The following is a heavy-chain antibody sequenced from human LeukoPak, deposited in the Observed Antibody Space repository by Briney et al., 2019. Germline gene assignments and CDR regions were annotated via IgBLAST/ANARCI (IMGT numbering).Heavy chain of an antibody. CDR2: IIPILGIA. D-gene: IGHD3-22*01. CDR3: ARRYYYDSSGYLEWYY. J-gene: IGHJ4*02. CDR1: GGTFSSYA. V-gene: IGHV1-69*04. Sequence: GASVKVSCKASGGTFSSYAISWVRQAPGQGLEWMGRIIPILGIANYAQKFQGRVTITADKSTSTAYMELSSLRSEDTAVYYCARRYYYDSSGYLEWYYWGQGTLVTVSS.